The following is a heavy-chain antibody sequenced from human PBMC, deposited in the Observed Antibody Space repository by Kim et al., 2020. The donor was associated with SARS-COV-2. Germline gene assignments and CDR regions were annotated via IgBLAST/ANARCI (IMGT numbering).Heavy chain of an antibody. V-gene: IGHV3-64D*06. J-gene: IGHJ4*02. CDR3: VRERTRSWYDLDH. Sequence: GGSLRLSCSASGFTFSSYAMHWVRQAPGKGLEYVSGISTNGGRTYYADSVKDRFIISRDNSRNMLNLQMSSLRGEDTAVYYCVRERTRSWYDLDHWSRGTLVTVSS. D-gene: IGHD6-13*01. CDR2: ISTNGGRT. CDR1: GFTFSSYA.